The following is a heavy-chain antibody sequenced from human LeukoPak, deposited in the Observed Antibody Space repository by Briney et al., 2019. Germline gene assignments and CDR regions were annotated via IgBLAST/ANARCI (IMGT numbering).Heavy chain of an antibody. CDR2: IKYDGSEK. CDR3: ARDIEAAGLFFDY. V-gene: IGHV3-7*01. D-gene: IGHD6-13*01. J-gene: IGHJ4*02. CDR1: GFTLSSYW. Sequence: GGSLRLSCAASGFTLSSYWMSWVRQAPGKGPEWVANIKYDGSEKDYVDSVKGRFTISRDNAKNSLYLQMNSLRAEDTAVYYCARDIEAAGLFFDYWGQGTLVTVSS.